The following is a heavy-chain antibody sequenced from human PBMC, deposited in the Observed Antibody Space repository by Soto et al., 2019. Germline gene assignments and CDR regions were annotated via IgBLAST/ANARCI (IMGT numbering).Heavy chain of an antibody. CDR2: INPNSGGT. CDR3: ARGRRTYSGYDWESFDP. J-gene: IGHJ5*02. V-gene: IGHV1-2*02. Sequence: GASVKVSCKASGYTFTGYYMHWVRQAPGQGLEWMGWINPNSGGTNYAQKFQGRVTMTRDTSISTAYMELSRLRSDDTAVYYCARGRRTYSGYDWESFDPWGQGTLVTVSS. CDR1: GYTFTGYY. D-gene: IGHD5-12*01.